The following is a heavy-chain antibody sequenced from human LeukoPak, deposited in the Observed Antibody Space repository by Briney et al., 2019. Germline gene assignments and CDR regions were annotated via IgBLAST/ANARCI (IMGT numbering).Heavy chain of an antibody. CDR2: IRYDGSNK. D-gene: IGHD5-12*01. V-gene: IGHV3-30*02. J-gene: IGHJ4*02. Sequence: QPGGSPRLSCAASGFTFSSYGMHWVRQAPGKGLEWVAFIRYDGSNKYYADSVKGRFTISRDNSKNTLYLQMNSLRAEDTAVYYCAKDRYIVATNYFDYWGQGTLVTVFS. CDR3: AKDRYIVATNYFDY. CDR1: GFTFSSYG.